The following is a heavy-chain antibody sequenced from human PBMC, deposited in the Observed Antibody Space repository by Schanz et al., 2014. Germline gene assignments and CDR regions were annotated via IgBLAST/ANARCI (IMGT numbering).Heavy chain of an antibody. CDR2: IYASGAT. D-gene: IGHD6-19*01. J-gene: IGHJ4*02. V-gene: IGHV3-NL1*01. CDR3: AKLSSSGRLAGYFDY. CDR1: GFTFSSYA. Sequence: QVQLVESGGGVVQPGRSLRLSCAASGFTFSSYAMHWVRQAPGKGLEWVSTIYASGATYYADSVKRRFTISRDISKNTLHLQVTSLRAEDTAIYYCAKLSSSGRLAGYFDYWGQGTLVTVSS.